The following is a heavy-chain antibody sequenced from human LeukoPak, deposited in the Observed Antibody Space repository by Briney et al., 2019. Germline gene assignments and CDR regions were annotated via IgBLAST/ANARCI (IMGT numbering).Heavy chain of an antibody. D-gene: IGHD2-15*01. J-gene: IGHJ4*02. CDR3: ARAYYVVVAAAFDC. Sequence: SETLPLTCAVYGGSFSGYYWSWIRQPPGKGLEWIGEINHSGSTNYNPSLKSRVTISVDTSKNQFSLKLSSVTAADTAVYYCARAYYVVVAAAFDCWGQGTLVTVSS. V-gene: IGHV4-34*01. CDR2: INHSGST. CDR1: GGSFSGYY.